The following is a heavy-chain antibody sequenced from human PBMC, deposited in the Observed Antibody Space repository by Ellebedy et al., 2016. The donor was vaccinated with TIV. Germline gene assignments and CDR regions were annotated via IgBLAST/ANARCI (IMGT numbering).Heavy chain of an antibody. Sequence: MPSETLSLTCAVYGGSFSGYYWSWIRQPPGKGLEWIGEINHSGSTNYNPSLKSRVTISVDTSKNQFSLKLSSVTAADTAVYYCARGRRGCSGGSCYSFDYWGQGTLVTVSS. V-gene: IGHV4-34*01. CDR3: ARGRRGCSGGSCYSFDY. D-gene: IGHD2-15*01. CDR1: GGSFSGYY. CDR2: INHSGST. J-gene: IGHJ4*02.